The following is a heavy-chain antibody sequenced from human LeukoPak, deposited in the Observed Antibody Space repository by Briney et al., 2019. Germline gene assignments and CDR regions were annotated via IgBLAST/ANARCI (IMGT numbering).Heavy chain of an antibody. CDR1: GYTFTSYY. D-gene: IGHD3-22*01. CDR3: ARDFSHYYDSSGYYDNWFDP. V-gene: IGHV1-46*01. J-gene: IGHJ5*02. Sequence: ASVKVSCKASGYTFTSYYMHWVRQAPGQGLEWMGIINPSGGSTSYAQKFQGRVTMTRDTCMSTVYMELSSLRSEDTAVYYCARDFSHYYDSSGYYDNWFDPWGQGTLVTVSS. CDR2: INPSGGST.